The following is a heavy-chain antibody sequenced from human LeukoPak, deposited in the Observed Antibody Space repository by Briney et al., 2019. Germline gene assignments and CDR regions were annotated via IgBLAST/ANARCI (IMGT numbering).Heavy chain of an antibody. CDR3: ARGTGDPMYYFDY. CDR2: IYHSGST. Sequence: PSETLSLTCAVSGGSISSGGYSWSWIRQPPGKGLEWIGYIYHSGSTYYNPPLKSRVTISVDRSKNQFSLKLSSVTAADTAVYYCARGTGDPMYYFDYWGQGTLVTVSS. CDR1: GGSISSGGYS. J-gene: IGHJ4*02. D-gene: IGHD7-27*01. V-gene: IGHV4-30-2*01.